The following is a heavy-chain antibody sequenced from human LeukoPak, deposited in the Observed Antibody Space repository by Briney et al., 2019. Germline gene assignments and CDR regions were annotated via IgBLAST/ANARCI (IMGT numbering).Heavy chain of an antibody. J-gene: IGHJ4*02. CDR1: GGSISSSSYY. D-gene: IGHD3-22*01. CDR2: IYYSGST. CDR3: ARDVEYDSSGYYWSSWYYFDY. V-gene: IGHV4-39*07. Sequence: SETLSLTCTVSGGSISSSSYYWGWIRQPPGKGLEWIGSIYYSGSTYYNPSLKSRVTISVDTSKNQFSLKLSSVTAADTAVYYCARDVEYDSSGYYWSSWYYFDYWGQGTLVTVSS.